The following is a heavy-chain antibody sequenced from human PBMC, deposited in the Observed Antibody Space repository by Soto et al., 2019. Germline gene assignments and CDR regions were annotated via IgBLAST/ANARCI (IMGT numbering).Heavy chain of an antibody. V-gene: IGHV4-59*08. J-gene: IGHJ6*01. CDR2: IYYSGST. CDR1: GGSISSYY. CDR3: AREQAKGGYYYYGMDV. D-gene: IGHD1-26*01. Sequence: QVQLQESGPGLVKPSETLSLTCTVSGGSISSYYWSWIRQPPGKGLEWIGYIYYSGSTNYNPSLKSRVTISVDTSKNQFSLQLSSVTAADTAVYYCAREQAKGGYYYYGMDVWGQGTTVTVSS.